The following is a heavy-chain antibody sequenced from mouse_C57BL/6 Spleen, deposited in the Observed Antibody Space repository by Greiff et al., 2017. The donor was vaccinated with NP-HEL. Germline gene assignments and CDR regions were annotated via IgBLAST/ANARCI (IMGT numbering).Heavy chain of an antibody. CDR3: TRDYYSSSEFAY. Sequence: QVQLKESGAELVRPGASVTLSCKASGYTFTGYEMHWVKQTPVHGLEWIGAIYPETGGTAYNQKFKGKAILTADKSSSTAYMELRSLTSEDSAVYYWTRDYYSSSEFAYWGQGTLVTVSA. V-gene: IGHV1-15*01. CDR2: IYPETGGT. J-gene: IGHJ3*01. CDR1: GYTFTGYE. D-gene: IGHD1-1*01.